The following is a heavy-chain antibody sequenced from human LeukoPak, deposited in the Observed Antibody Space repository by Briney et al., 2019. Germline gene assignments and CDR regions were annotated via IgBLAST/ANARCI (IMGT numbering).Heavy chain of an antibody. Sequence: NPSETLSLTCTVSGYSISSGYYWGWIRQPPGKGLEWIGSIYHSGSTYYSPSLKSRVTISVDTSKNQFSLKLSSVTAADTAVYYCARVLIVVVHDAFDIWGQGTMVTVSS. D-gene: IGHD3-22*01. CDR2: IYHSGST. V-gene: IGHV4-38-2*02. CDR3: ARVLIVVVHDAFDI. CDR1: GYSISSGYY. J-gene: IGHJ3*02.